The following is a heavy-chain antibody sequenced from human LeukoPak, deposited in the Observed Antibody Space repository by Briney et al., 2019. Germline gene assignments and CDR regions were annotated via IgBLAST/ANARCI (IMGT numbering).Heavy chain of an antibody. D-gene: IGHD1-1*01. V-gene: IGHV4-38-2*01. J-gene: IGHJ4*02. CDR2: IYYTGNT. CDR1: GYSISSGYY. Sequence: SETLSLTCAVSGYSISSGYYWAWIRQPPGKGLEWIASIYYTGNTYYNPSLKSRLSISIDAAKNYFSLKLSSVTAADTAAYFCMREFTSTLGDWGQGTLVTVSS. CDR3: MREFTSTLGD.